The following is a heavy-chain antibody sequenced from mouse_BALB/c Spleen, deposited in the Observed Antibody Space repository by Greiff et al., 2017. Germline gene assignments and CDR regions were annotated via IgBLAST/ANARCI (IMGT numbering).Heavy chain of an antibody. D-gene: IGHD2-3*01. Sequence: VQLQQSAAELARPGASVKMSCKASGYTFTSYTMHWVKQRPGQGLEWIGYINPSSGYTEYNQKFKDKTTLTADKSSSTAYMQLSSLTSEDSAVYYCARVGYYNGDYFDYWGQGTTLTVSS. V-gene: IGHV1-4*02. J-gene: IGHJ2*01. CDR1: GYTFTSYT. CDR2: INPSSGYT. CDR3: ARVGYYNGDYFDY.